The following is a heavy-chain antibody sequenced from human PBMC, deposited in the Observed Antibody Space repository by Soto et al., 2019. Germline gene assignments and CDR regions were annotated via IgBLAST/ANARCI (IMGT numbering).Heavy chain of an antibody. CDR3: ARVGVIAAAGMDFDY. D-gene: IGHD6-13*01. Sequence: SETLSLTCTVSGGSISSYYWSWIRQPPGKGLEWIGYIYYSGSTNYNPSLKSRVTISVDTSKNQFSLKLSSVTAADTAVYYCARVGVIAAAGMDFDYWGQGTLVTVSS. J-gene: IGHJ4*02. CDR2: IYYSGST. V-gene: IGHV4-59*01. CDR1: GGSISSYY.